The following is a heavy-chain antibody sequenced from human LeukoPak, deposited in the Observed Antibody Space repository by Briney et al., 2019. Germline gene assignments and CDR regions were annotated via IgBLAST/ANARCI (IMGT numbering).Heavy chain of an antibody. D-gene: IGHD2-8*01. CDR1: GFTFDDYA. J-gene: IGHJ4*02. CDR3: AKDIERSPNGVDY. CDR2: ISWNSGSI. V-gene: IGHV3-9*03. Sequence: PGRSLRLSCAASGFTFDDYAMHWVRQAPGKGLEWVSGISWNSGSIGYADSVKGRFTISRDNAKNSLYLQMNSLRAEDMALYYGAKDIERSPNGVDYWGQGTLVTVSS.